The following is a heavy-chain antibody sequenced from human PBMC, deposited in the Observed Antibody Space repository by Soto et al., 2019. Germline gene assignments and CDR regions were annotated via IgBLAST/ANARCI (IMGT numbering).Heavy chain of an antibody. CDR2: ISGSGGST. D-gene: IGHD1-26*01. CDR1: GFTFSSYA. J-gene: IGHJ4*02. Sequence: EVPLLESGGGLVQPGGSLRLSCAASGFTFSSYAMSWVRQAPGKGLEWVSAISGSGGSTYYADSVKGRFTISRDNSKNTLYLQMNSLRAEDTAVYYCAKDQWPLSGSYRPSDFDYWGQGTLVTVSS. V-gene: IGHV3-23*01. CDR3: AKDQWPLSGSYRPSDFDY.